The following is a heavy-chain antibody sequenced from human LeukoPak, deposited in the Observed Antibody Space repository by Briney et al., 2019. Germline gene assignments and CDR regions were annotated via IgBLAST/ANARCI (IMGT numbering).Heavy chain of an antibody. CDR2: INTYTGNP. CDR3: ARKKVEPDRYFDY. D-gene: IGHD1-14*01. Sequence: ASVKVSCKASGYMFSGYYMHWVRQAPGQGLEWMGWINTYTGNPTYAQGFTGRFVFSFDTSVSTAYLQITSLEAEDTAVYYCARKKVEPDRYFDYWGQGTLVTVSS. V-gene: IGHV7-4-1*02. J-gene: IGHJ4*02. CDR1: GYMFSGYY.